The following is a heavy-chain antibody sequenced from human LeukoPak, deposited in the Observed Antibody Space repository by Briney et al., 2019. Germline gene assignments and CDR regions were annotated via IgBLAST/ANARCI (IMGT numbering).Heavy chain of an antibody. Sequence: SGGSLRLSCAASGFTFYTYDMYWVCQGPGKGLEWVAVISYDGSTKFYADSVKGRFTFSRDNSKNKLSLQMNSLRPEDTAVYYCAKTLRRFLAIFDYWGQGTLVTVSS. CDR1: GFTFYTYD. V-gene: IGHV3-30*18. CDR2: ISYDGSTK. J-gene: IGHJ4*02. CDR3: AKTLRRFLAIFDY. D-gene: IGHD4-17*01.